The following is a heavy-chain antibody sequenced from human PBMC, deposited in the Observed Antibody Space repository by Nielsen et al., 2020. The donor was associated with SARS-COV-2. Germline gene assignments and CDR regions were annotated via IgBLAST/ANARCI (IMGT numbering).Heavy chain of an antibody. Sequence: SVKVSCKASGYTFSDHFMYWVRQAPGQGLEWIGGIIPIFATPHYAQKFQGRVTLTADESTGTAYMELSSLRSEDTAVYYCAREGELSPGLLFPNVWGQGTLVTVSS. CDR2: IIPIFATP. D-gene: IGHD1-7*01. CDR3: AREGELSPGLLFPNV. J-gene: IGHJ1*01. V-gene: IGHV1-69*13. CDR1: GYTFSDHF.